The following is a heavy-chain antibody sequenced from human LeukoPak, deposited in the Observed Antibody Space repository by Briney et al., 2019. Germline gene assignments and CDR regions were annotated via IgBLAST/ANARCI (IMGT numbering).Heavy chain of an antibody. Sequence: GASVKVSCKASGYTFTSYDINWVRQATGQGLEWMGWMNPNSGNTGYAQKFQGRVTMTRNTSISTAYMELSSLRSEDTAVYYCARSWPMVRGVRKYYFDYWGQGTLVTVSS. J-gene: IGHJ4*02. CDR3: ARSWPMVRGVRKYYFDY. D-gene: IGHD3-10*01. CDR2: MNPNSGNT. V-gene: IGHV1-8*01. CDR1: GYTFTSYD.